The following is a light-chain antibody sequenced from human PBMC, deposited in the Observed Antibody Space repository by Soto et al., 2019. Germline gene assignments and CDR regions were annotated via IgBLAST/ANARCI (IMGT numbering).Light chain of an antibody. CDR2: SAS. Sequence: EVVLTQSPGTLSLSPGKRVTLSCRASQSVASSYLAWYQQKPGRAPRLLFYSASSRATGIPDRFSGSGSGTDFTLTISRLEPEDFAVYYCQQYGGSPRTFGQGTKVEIK. J-gene: IGKJ1*01. V-gene: IGKV3-20*01. CDR3: QQYGGSPRT. CDR1: QSVASSY.